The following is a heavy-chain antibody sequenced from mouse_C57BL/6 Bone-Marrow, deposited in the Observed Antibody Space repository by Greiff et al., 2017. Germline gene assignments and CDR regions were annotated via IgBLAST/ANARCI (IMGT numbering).Heavy chain of an antibody. V-gene: IGHV1-69*01. CDR3: ARVIYGNYVDY. CDR1: GYTFTSYW. CDR2: IDPSDSYT. D-gene: IGHD2-1*01. Sequence: VQLQQPGAELVMPGASVKLSCKASGYTFTSYWMHWVKQRPGQGLEWIGEIDPSDSYTNYNQKFKGKSTLTVDKSSSTAYMQLSSLTSEDSAVYYCARVIYGNYVDYWGQGTTLTVSS. J-gene: IGHJ2*01.